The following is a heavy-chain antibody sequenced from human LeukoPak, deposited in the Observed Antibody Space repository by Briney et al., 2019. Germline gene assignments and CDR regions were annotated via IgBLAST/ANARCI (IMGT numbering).Heavy chain of an antibody. CDR2: IYYSGST. CDR3: ARAHMITSYYYYYYMDV. CDR1: GDSISSSSYY. J-gene: IGHJ6*03. D-gene: IGHD3-16*01. V-gene: IGHV4-39*07. Sequence: SETLSLTCSVSGDSISSSSYYWGWIRQPPGKGLEWIGNIYYSGSTYYNPSLKSRVTISVDTSKNQFSLKLSSVTAADTAVYYCARAHMITSYYYYYYMDVWGKGTTVTVSS.